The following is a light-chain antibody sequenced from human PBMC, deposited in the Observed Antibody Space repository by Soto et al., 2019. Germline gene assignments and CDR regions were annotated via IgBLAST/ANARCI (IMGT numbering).Light chain of an antibody. CDR2: DVS. Sequence: QAVMTQPRSVSGSPGQSVTISCTGTSSDVGGYDFVSWYQQHPGKAPKLMISDVSKRPSGVPDRFSGSKSGNTASLTISGLQAEDEADYYCSSYTSSSTPYVFGTGTKLTVL. V-gene: IGLV2-11*01. CDR3: SSYTSSSTPYV. J-gene: IGLJ1*01. CDR1: SSDVGGYDF.